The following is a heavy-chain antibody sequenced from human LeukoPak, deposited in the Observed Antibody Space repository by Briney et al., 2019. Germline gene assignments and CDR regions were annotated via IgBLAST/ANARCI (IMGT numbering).Heavy chain of an antibody. Sequence: SQTLSLTCAISGDSVSSNSAAWNWIRQSPSRGLEWLERTYYRSKWYNDYAVSVKSRITINPDTSKKQFSLQLNSVTPEDTAVYYCARSRSVAGTEEGFDYWGQGILVTVSS. J-gene: IGHJ4*02. CDR3: ARSRSVAGTEEGFDY. V-gene: IGHV6-1*01. D-gene: IGHD6-19*01. CDR1: GDSVSSNSAA. CDR2: TYYRSKWYN.